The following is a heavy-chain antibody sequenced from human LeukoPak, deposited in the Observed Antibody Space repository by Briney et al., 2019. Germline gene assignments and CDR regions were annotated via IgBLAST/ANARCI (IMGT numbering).Heavy chain of an antibody. J-gene: IGHJ6*03. D-gene: IGHD2-15*01. CDR2: IYYSGST. V-gene: IGHV4-39*01. Sequence: SETLSLTCIVSGGSISSSRDYWAWIRQPPGKGLEWIGSIYYSGSTYYNPSLQSRVTISVDTSKNQFSLKLNSVTAADTAVYYCASFYCSGGSCYQYFSYYYMDVWGKGTTVTISS. CDR3: ASFYCSGGSCYQYFSYYYMDV. CDR1: GGSISSSRDY.